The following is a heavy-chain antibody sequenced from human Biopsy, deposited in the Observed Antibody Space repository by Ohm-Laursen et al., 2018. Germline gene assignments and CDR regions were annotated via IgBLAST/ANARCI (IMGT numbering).Heavy chain of an antibody. CDR1: GGTFSNSA. Sequence: GASVKVSCNAPGGTFSNSAISWVRQAPGQGLEWMGGIITFFRTVNYAQNFQGRLTITADESTDTAYMELRSLRSEDTAVYYCAPQTPRDPDILTGAYHYDMAVWGQGTTVTVSS. J-gene: IGHJ6*02. D-gene: IGHD3-9*01. CDR2: IITFFRTV. V-gene: IGHV1-69*13. CDR3: APQTPRDPDILTGAYHYDMAV.